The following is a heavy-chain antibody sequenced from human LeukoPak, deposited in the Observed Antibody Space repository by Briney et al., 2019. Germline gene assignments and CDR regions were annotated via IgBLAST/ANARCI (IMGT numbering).Heavy chain of an antibody. CDR2: ISGSGGST. CDR1: GFTFSSYA. CDR3: AKASDFWSGYYRLIDYFDY. Sequence: GGSLRLSCAASGFTFSSYAMSWVRQAPGKGLEWVSAISGSGGSTYYADSVKGRFTISRGNSKNTLYLQMNSLRAEDTAVYYCAKASDFWSGYYRLIDYFDYWGQGTLVTVSS. D-gene: IGHD3-3*01. J-gene: IGHJ4*02. V-gene: IGHV3-23*01.